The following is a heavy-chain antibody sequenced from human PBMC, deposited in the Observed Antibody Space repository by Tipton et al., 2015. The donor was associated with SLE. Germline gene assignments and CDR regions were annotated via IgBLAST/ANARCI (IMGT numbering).Heavy chain of an antibody. J-gene: IGHJ4*02. D-gene: IGHD2-15*01. Sequence: QSGPEVKKPGASVKVSCKASEPTFPGYYLHWVRQAPGQGLEWMGRINPNSGATDYAQKFQNRVTMTRDTSINTASMELRSLTIDDTAVYYCARALSREDIDYWGQGTLVTVSS. CDR1: EPTFPGYY. CDR3: ARALSREDIDY. V-gene: IGHV1-2*06. CDR2: INPNSGAT.